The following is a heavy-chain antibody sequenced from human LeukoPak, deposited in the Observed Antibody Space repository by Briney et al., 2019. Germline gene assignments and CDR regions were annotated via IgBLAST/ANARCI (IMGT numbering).Heavy chain of an antibody. CDR2: INPNSGGT. Sequence: ASVKVSCKTSGYTFSDYYIHWIRQAPGQGLEWVGWINPNSGGTNYAQKFQGRVTMTRDTSISTAYMELSRLRSDDTAVYYCARDPGSSNWFDPWGQGTLVTVSS. D-gene: IGHD3-10*01. J-gene: IGHJ5*02. V-gene: IGHV1-2*02. CDR3: ARDPGSSNWFDP. CDR1: GYTFSDYY.